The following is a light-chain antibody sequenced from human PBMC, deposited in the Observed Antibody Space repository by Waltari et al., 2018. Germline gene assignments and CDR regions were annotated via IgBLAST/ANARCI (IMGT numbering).Light chain of an antibody. Sequence: QSALTQPASVSGSPGQSITISCTGTSSDVGGYNYVSWYQQHPGKAPKFMIYDVSQRPSGVSNRFSGSKSGNTDSLTISGLQAEDDADYYCSSYTSNNIWVFGGGTKLTVL. J-gene: IGLJ3*02. V-gene: IGLV2-14*01. CDR1: SSDVGGYNY. CDR2: DVS. CDR3: SSYTSNNIWV.